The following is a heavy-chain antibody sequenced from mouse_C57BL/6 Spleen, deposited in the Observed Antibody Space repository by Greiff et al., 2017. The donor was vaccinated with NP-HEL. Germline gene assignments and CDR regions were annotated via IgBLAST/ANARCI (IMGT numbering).Heavy chain of an antibody. Sequence: VKLVESGPGLVAPSQSLSITCTVSGFSLTSYAISWVRQPPGKGLEWLGVIWTGGGTNYNSALKSRLSISKDNSKSQVFLKMNSLQTDDTARYYCARKKVYYGSSYWYFDVWGTGTTVTVSS. J-gene: IGHJ1*03. V-gene: IGHV2-9-1*01. CDR1: GFSLTSYA. D-gene: IGHD1-1*01. CDR2: IWTGGGT. CDR3: ARKKVYYGSSYWYFDV.